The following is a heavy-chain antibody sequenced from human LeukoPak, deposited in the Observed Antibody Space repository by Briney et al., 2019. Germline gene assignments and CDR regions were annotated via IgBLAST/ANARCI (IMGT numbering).Heavy chain of an antibody. CDR3: ATADSSSCYFDY. J-gene: IGHJ4*02. D-gene: IGHD6-13*01. Sequence: SETLSLTCTVSGGSISSYYWSWIRQPPGKGLEWIGYIYYSGSTNYNPSLKSRVTISVDTSKNQFSLKLSSVTAADTAVYYCATADSSSCYFDYWGQGTLVTVSS. CDR2: IYYSGST. CDR1: GGSISSYY. V-gene: IGHV4-59*01.